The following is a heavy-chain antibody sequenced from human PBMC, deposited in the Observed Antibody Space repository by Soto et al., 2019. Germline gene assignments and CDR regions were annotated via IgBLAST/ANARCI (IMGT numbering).Heavy chain of an antibody. CDR2: IYYSGST. CDR1: GGSISSSSYY. D-gene: IGHD5-12*01. Sequence: QLQLQESGPGLVKPSETLSLTCTVSGGSISSSSYYWGWIRQPPGKGLEWIGSIYYSGSTYYNPSLKSRVTISIDTSKNQFALKLSSVTAADTAVYYCARDGYNYVGGPTSPWGQGTLVTVSS. V-gene: IGHV4-39*02. J-gene: IGHJ5*02. CDR3: ARDGYNYVGGPTSP.